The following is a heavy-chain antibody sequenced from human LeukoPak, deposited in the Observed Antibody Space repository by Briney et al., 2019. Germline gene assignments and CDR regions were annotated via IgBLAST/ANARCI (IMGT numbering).Heavy chain of an antibody. D-gene: IGHD6-19*01. CDR1: GLTVSSNY. CDR3: ARGLYSSGWVDY. Sequence: GRSLRLSCAASGLTVSSNYMNWVRQAPGKGLEWVSVIYSGGNTYYTDSVKGRFTISRDNSKTTLYLQMNSLRAEDTAVYYCARGLYSSGWVDYWGQGTLVTVSS. V-gene: IGHV3-66*01. CDR2: IYSGGNT. J-gene: IGHJ4*02.